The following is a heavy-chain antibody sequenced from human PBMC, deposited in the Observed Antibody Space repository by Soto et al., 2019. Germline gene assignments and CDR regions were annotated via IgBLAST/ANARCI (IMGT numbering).Heavy chain of an antibody. CDR3: ARDKIAVADYYYYYGMDV. Sequence: GASVKVSCKASGYTFTGYYMHWVRQAPGQGLEWMGWINPNSGGTNYAQKFQGWVTMTRDTSISTAYMELSRLRSDDTAVYYCARDKIAVADYYYYYGMDVWGQGTTVTVSS. J-gene: IGHJ6*02. D-gene: IGHD6-19*01. CDR2: INPNSGGT. V-gene: IGHV1-2*04. CDR1: GYTFTGYY.